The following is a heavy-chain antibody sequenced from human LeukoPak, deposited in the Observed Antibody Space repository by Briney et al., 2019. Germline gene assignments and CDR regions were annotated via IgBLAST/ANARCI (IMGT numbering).Heavy chain of an antibody. V-gene: IGHV4-30-4*01. J-gene: IGHJ4*02. CDR3: ARGGAFYDPPDY. CDR1: GGSISSGDYY. CDR2: IYSTGTT. D-gene: IGHD3-3*01. Sequence: SETLPLTCTVSGGSISSGDYYWSWIRQPPGKGLEWIGYIYSTGTTDYNPSLKTRVTISMDTSKNQFSLKLSSVTAADTAVYYCARGGAFYDPPDYWGQGTLVTVSS.